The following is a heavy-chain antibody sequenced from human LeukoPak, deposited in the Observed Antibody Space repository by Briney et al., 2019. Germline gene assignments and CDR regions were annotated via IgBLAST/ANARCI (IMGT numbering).Heavy chain of an antibody. CDR1: GGSISSYY. Sequence: PSETLSLTCTVSGGSISSYYWSWIRQPPGKGLEWIGYIYYSGSTNYNPSLKSRVTISVDTSKNQFSLKLSSVTAADTAVYYCAREGGPPYYYYYMDVWGKGTTVTVSS. CDR2: IYYSGST. V-gene: IGHV4-59*01. D-gene: IGHD3-16*01. CDR3: AREGGPPYYYYYMDV. J-gene: IGHJ6*03.